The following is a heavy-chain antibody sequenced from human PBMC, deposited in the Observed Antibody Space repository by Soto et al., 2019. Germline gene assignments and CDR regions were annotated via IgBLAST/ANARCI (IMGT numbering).Heavy chain of an antibody. V-gene: IGHV3-74*01. Sequence: EVQLVESGGGLVQPGGSLRLSCAASGFTFSSYWMHWVRQAPGKGLVWVSRINSDGSSTSYADSVKGRFTISRDNAKNTPYLPMNSLRAEHTAVYYCARGKAVAGTSPLYYYYYGMDVWGQGTTVTVSS. CDR3: ARGKAVAGTSPLYYYYYGMDV. CDR2: INSDGSST. D-gene: IGHD6-19*01. J-gene: IGHJ6*02. CDR1: GFTFSSYW.